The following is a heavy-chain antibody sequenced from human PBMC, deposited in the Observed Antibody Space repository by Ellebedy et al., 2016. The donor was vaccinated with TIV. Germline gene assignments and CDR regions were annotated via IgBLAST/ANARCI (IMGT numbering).Heavy chain of an antibody. D-gene: IGHD1-26*01. Sequence: ASVKVSXXASGYTLSNYGISWVRQGPGQGLEWMGWVNTPKGNTNYAPKFRGRLTLTIDTSTSTAYMELRSLGSDDTAVYYCTRDDRFSGTWYSAYFQYWGQGTLVTVSS. J-gene: IGHJ1*01. CDR1: GYTLSNYG. CDR3: TRDDRFSGTWYSAYFQY. V-gene: IGHV1-18*01. CDR2: VNTPKGNT.